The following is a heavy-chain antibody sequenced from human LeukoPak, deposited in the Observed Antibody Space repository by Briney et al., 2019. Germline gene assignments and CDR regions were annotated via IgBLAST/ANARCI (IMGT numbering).Heavy chain of an antibody. CDR1: GYTLTDLS. J-gene: IGHJ4*02. CDR2: FDPEDGET. V-gene: IGHV1-24*01. D-gene: IGHD1-26*01. Sequence: ASVKVSCKVSGYTLTDLSMHWVRQAPGKGLEWMGGFDPEDGETIYEQKFQGRVTMTEDTSTDTAHMELSSLRSEDTAVYYCATGFSGSYAWEFSDYWGQGTLVTVSS. CDR3: ATGFSGSYAWEFSDY.